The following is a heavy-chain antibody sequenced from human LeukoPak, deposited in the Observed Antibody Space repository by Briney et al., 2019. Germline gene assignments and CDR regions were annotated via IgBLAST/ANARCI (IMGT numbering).Heavy chain of an antibody. J-gene: IGHJ4*02. Sequence: ASETLSLTCTIPGGSISSYYWSWIRQPPGKGLEWIGYIYYSGSTNYNPSLKSRVTISVDTSKNQFSLKLSSVTAADTAVYYCARELDYWGQGTLVTVSS. V-gene: IGHV4-59*01. CDR2: IYYSGST. CDR1: GGSISSYY. CDR3: ARELDY.